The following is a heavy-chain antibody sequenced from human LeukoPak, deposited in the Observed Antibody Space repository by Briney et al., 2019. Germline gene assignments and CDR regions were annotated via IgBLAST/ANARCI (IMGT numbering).Heavy chain of an antibody. CDR1: GFTFDDYA. Sequence: GGSLRLSCAASGFTFDDYAMHWVRQAPGKGLEWVSGISWNSGSIGYADSVKGRFTISRDNAKNSLYLQMNSLRAEDTALYYCAKGYSSRYPLADYWGQGTLVTVSS. D-gene: IGHD6-13*01. CDR2: ISWNSGSI. CDR3: AKGYSSRYPLADY. V-gene: IGHV3-9*01. J-gene: IGHJ4*02.